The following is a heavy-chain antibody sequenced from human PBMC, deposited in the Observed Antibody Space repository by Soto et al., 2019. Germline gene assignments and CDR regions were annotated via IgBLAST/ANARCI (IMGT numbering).Heavy chain of an antibody. J-gene: IGHJ6*02. CDR1: GFSFSDYY. D-gene: IGHD4-4*01. CDR3: ARDRLTTGRHYYYGLDV. CDR2: ISSSGSDK. V-gene: IGHV3-11*01. Sequence: PVGSLRLSCAASGFSFSDYYINWIRQAPGKGLEWVSYISSSGSDKYYADSVKGRLTISRDNAKNSLYLQMNSLRAEDTAVYYCARDRLTTGRHYYYGLDVWGQGTTVTVSS.